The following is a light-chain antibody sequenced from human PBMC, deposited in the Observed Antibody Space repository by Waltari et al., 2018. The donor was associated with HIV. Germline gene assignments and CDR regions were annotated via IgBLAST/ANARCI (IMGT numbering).Light chain of an antibody. CDR3: QHYYTPPYS. CDR1: QRSLYSSNHKTC. V-gene: IGKV4-1*01. J-gene: IGKJ2*01. CDR2: WSS. Sequence: DIVMTQSPDSLAVSLGERATINCKSSQRSLYSSNHKTCVAGFQHEPGQPPKGLLYWSSTRESGVPDRFSGSGSGTDFTLTISSLQAEDVAVYYCQHYYTPPYSFGQGTKLEIK.